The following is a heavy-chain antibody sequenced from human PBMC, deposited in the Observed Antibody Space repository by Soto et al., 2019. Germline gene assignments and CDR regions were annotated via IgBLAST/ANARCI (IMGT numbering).Heavy chain of an antibody. V-gene: IGHV1-2*04. CDR3: ARDLLPYDSSGYYYRRWGVGY. Sequence: GASVKVSCKASGYTFTGYYMHWVRQAPGQGLEWMGWINPNSGGTNYAQKFQGWVTMTRDTSISTAYMELSRLRSDDTAVYYCARDLLPYDSSGYYYRRWGVGYWGQGTLVTVSS. CDR2: INPNSGGT. CDR1: GYTFTGYY. D-gene: IGHD3-22*01. J-gene: IGHJ4*02.